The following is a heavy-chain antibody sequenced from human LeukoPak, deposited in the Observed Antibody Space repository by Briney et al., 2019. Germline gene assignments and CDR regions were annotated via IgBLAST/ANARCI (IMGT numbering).Heavy chain of an antibody. CDR1: GYSFTSYW. CDR3: ASNYGSGSPYYYGMGV. V-gene: IGHV5-10-1*01. D-gene: IGHD3-10*01. CDR2: IDPSDSYT. J-gene: IGHJ6*04. Sequence: GESLEISCQGSGYSFTSYWISWVRQMPGKGLEWMGRIDPSDSYTNHRPSFQGHVTISADKYISTAYLQWSSLKASDTAMYYCASNYGSGSPYYYGMGVWGKGTTVTVSS.